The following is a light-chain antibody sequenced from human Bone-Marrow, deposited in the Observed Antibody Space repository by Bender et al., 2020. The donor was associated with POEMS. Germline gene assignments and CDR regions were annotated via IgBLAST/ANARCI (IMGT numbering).Light chain of an antibody. CDR1: NIGSKS. J-gene: IGLJ2*01. CDR3: QVWDSSSDHVV. Sequence: SYVLTQPPSVSVDPGQTARITCGGNNIGSKSVHWYQQKPGQAPVLVVYDDDDRPSGIPERFSGSNSGNTATLTISRVEAGDEADYYCQVWDSSSDHVVFGGGTKLTVL. CDR2: DDD. V-gene: IGLV3-21*02.